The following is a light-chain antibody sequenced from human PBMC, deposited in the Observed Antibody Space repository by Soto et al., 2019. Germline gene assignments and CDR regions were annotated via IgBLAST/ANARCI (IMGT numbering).Light chain of an antibody. Sequence: QSALTQPPSVSGAPGQSVTLSCTGSNSNIGAGYDVHWYQQFPGTAPKLLIYRNSNRPSGVPDRFSGSKSGASASLDITGLQAEDEADYYWQSYDSSLSGARVFGGGTKLTVL. CDR1: NSNIGAGYD. CDR3: QSYDSSLSGARV. V-gene: IGLV1-40*03. J-gene: IGLJ3*02. CDR2: RNS.